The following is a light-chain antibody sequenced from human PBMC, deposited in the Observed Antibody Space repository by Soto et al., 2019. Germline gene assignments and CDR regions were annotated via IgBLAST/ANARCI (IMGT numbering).Light chain of an antibody. J-gene: IGKJ5*01. Sequence: EIVMTQSPATLSVSPGERATLSCRASQSVSSNLAWYQQKPGQAPRLLIYGASTTATGIPARFSGSGSGTEFTLTISSLEPEDFAIYYCQQRQYWPPITFGQGTRLEIK. CDR3: QQRQYWPPIT. CDR1: QSVSSN. V-gene: IGKV3-15*01. CDR2: GAS.